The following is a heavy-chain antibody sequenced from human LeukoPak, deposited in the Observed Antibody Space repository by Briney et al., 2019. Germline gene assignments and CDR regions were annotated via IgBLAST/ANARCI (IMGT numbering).Heavy chain of an antibody. J-gene: IGHJ5*02. CDR1: GGSFSGYY. CDR2: INHSGST. V-gene: IGHV4-34*01. Sequence: SETLSLTCAVYGGSFSGYYWSWIRQPPGKGLEWIGEINHSGSTNYNPSLKSRVTISVDTSKNQFSLKLSSVTAADTAVYYCARLYLAPQNWFDPWGQGTLVTVSS. CDR3: ARLYLAPQNWFDP. D-gene: IGHD2-8*01.